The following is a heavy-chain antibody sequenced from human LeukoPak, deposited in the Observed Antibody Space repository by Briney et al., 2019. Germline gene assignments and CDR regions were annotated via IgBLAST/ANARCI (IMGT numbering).Heavy chain of an antibody. D-gene: IGHD6-13*01. V-gene: IGHV3-21*01. Sequence: PGGSLRLSCAVSGFTFSSYEMNWVRQAPGKGLEWVSSISSTSTYIYYADSVKGRFTVSRDNAKKSLYLQMNSLRADDTAVYYCTRDEDEELVRDYWGQGTLVTVSS. CDR3: TRDEDEELVRDY. J-gene: IGHJ4*02. CDR2: ISSTSTYI. CDR1: GFTFSSYE.